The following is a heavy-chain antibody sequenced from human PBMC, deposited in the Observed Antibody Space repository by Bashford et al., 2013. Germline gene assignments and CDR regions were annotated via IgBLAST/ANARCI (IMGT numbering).Heavy chain of an antibody. CDR3: ARLWGVYGDYANDAFDI. Sequence: VRQAPGKGLEWVSYISSSGGGDTTHYADSVKGRFTISRDNSKNTLYLQMNSLRAEDTAVYYCARLWGVYGDYANDAFDIWGQGTMVTVSS. J-gene: IGHJ3*02. D-gene: IGHD4-17*01. CDR2: ISSSGGGDTT. V-gene: IGHV3-48*01.